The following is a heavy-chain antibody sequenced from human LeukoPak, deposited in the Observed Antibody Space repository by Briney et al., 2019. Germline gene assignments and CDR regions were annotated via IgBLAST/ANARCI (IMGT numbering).Heavy chain of an antibody. J-gene: IGHJ3*02. V-gene: IGHV3-48*01. Sequence: GGSLRLSCAASGFTFSSYSMNWVRQAPGKGLEWVSYINASSNIIYYADSVKGRFTISRDDAKNSLYLQMNSLIAEDTAVYYCARRQGRRGIVGPTILKGAFDIWGQGTKVTVSS. CDR1: GFTFSSYS. D-gene: IGHD1-26*01. CDR3: ARRQGRRGIVGPTILKGAFDI. CDR2: INASSNII.